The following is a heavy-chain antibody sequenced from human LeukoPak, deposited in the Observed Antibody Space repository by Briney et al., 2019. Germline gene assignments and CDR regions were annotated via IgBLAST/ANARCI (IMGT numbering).Heavy chain of an antibody. J-gene: IGHJ4*02. V-gene: IGHV1-69*13. Sequence: ASVKVSCKASGYTFTGYYMHWVRQAPGQGLEWMGGIIPIFGTANYAQKFQGRVNITADESTSTAYMELSSLRSEDTAVYYCARGEGYCSGGSCYPAFDYWGQGTLVTVSS. D-gene: IGHD2-15*01. CDR2: IIPIFGTA. CDR3: ARGEGYCSGGSCYPAFDY. CDR1: GYTFTGYY.